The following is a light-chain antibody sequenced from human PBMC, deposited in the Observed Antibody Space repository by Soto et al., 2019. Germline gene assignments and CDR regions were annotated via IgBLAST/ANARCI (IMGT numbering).Light chain of an antibody. J-gene: IGKJ1*01. CDR3: QQSYGTPR. V-gene: IGKV1-39*01. CDR1: QSISNY. Sequence: DSQMTQSPSSLSASVGDRVTITCRASQSISNYLNWYQQNPGKAPKLLIYAASSLQSGVPSRFSGSGSGTHFTLTISSLQPEDFATYYCQQSYGTPRFGQGTKVDIK. CDR2: AAS.